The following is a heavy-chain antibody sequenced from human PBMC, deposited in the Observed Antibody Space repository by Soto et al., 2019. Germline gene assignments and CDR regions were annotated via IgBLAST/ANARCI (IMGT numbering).Heavy chain of an antibody. CDR3: ARDIYYDASGYFDY. J-gene: IGHJ4*02. Sequence: PGGSLILSCATSGFSFSSFAMHWVRQAPGRGLEWLALTSYDGSDQYNAKSVKGRFTISRDNSKKTLYLHMNGLSAEDTAVYFCARDIYYDASGYFDYWGQGT. V-gene: IGHV3-30*14. CDR2: TSYDGSDQ. D-gene: IGHD3-22*01. CDR1: GFSFSSFA.